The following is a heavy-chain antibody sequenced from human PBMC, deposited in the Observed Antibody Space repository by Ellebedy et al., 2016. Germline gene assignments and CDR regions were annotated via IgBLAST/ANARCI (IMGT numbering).Heavy chain of an antibody. CDR1: GGSISSGDYY. Sequence: SETLSLXCTVSGGSISSGDYYWSWIRQPPGRGMEWIGYIYYSGSTYHNPSLKSRVTISVDTSKNQFSLKLSSVTAADTAVYYCARDDYGDQGQDYWGQGTLVTVSS. CDR3: ARDDYGDQGQDY. CDR2: IYYSGST. J-gene: IGHJ4*02. D-gene: IGHD4-17*01. V-gene: IGHV4-30-4*01.